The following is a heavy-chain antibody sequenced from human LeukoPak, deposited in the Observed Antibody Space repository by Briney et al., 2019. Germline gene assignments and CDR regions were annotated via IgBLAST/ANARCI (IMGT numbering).Heavy chain of an antibody. Sequence: PGRSLRLSCAASGFTFSSYWMQWVRQAPGKGLVWVSRINSDGSSTGYADSVEGRFTISRDNAKNTLYPQMNSLRAEDTAVYYCARGWGVDYWGQGTLVTVSS. CDR3: ARGWGVDY. J-gene: IGHJ4*01. CDR1: GFTFSSYW. D-gene: IGHD3-16*01. V-gene: IGHV3-74*01. CDR2: INSDGSST.